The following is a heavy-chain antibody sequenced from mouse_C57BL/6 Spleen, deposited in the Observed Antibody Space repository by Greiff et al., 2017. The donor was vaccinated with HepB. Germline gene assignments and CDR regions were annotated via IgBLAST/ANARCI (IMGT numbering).Heavy chain of an antibody. CDR2: IRSKSNNYAT. Sequence: EVQLVESGGGLVQPKGSLKLSCAASGFSFNTYAMNWVRPATGKGLEWVARIRSKSNNYATYYADSVKDRFTISRDDSESMLYLQMNNLKTEATAMYYCVRQGSTMVTTGWFAYWGQGTLVTVSA. CDR3: VRQGSTMVTTGWFAY. J-gene: IGHJ3*01. D-gene: IGHD2-2*01. V-gene: IGHV10-1*01. CDR1: GFSFNTYA.